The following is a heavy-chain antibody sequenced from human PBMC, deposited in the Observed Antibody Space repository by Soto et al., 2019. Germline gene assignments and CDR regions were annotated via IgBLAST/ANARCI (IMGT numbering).Heavy chain of an antibody. Sequence: EVQLLESGGGLVQPGGSLRLSCAASGFTFSSYALSWVRQAPGKGLEWVSTITTSGGNTYYADSVKGRFTIYRDNSKNTLYLQMNSLRAEDTAVYYCAGRYCTNGVCYTNYYYYMDVWGKGTTVTVSS. J-gene: IGHJ6*03. CDR2: ITTSGGNT. CDR3: AGRYCTNGVCYTNYYYYMDV. D-gene: IGHD2-8*01. V-gene: IGHV3-23*01. CDR1: GFTFSSYA.